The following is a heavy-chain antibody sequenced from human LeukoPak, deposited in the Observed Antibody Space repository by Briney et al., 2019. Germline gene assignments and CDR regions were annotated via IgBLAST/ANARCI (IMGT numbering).Heavy chain of an antibody. CDR2: ISGGVGST. Sequence: PGGSLRLSCAASGFTFSTQAMSWVRQAPGKGLDWVATISGGVGSTYYSDSVKGRFSISRDNSENTLYLQMNSLGAEDTAVYYCAKQRRDGYNTNYYFDYWGQGTLATVSS. D-gene: IGHD5-24*01. CDR3: AKQRRDGYNTNYYFDY. CDR1: GFTFSTQA. V-gene: IGHV3-23*01. J-gene: IGHJ4*02.